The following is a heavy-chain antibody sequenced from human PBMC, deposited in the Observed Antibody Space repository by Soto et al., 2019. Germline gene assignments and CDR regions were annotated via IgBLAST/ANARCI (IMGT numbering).Heavy chain of an antibody. CDR1: GYTFTSYA. J-gene: IGHJ6*02. V-gene: IGHV1-3*01. Sequence: GASVKVSCKASGYTFTSYAMHWVRQAPGQRLEWMGWINAGNGNTKYSQKFQGRVTITRDTSASIAYMELSSLRSEDTAVYYCARDRLHTAMVTFTRYYYGMDVWGQGTTVTVSS. CDR3: ARDRLHTAMVTFTRYYYGMDV. CDR2: INAGNGNT. D-gene: IGHD5-18*01.